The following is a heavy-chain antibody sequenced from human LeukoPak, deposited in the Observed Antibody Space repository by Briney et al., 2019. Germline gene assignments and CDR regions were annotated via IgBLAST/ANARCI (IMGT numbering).Heavy chain of an antibody. J-gene: IGHJ3*02. Sequence: GGSLRLSCAASGFTFSSYAMMWLRQAPGKGLEWVSAISGAGGTTLYADSVKGRFTISRDNSKNTLYLQMSSLRAEDTAVYYCARSYCSSPSCHGDIWGQGTMVTVSS. V-gene: IGHV3-23*01. CDR3: ARSYCSSPSCHGDI. CDR1: GFTFSSYA. D-gene: IGHD2-2*01. CDR2: ISGAGGTT.